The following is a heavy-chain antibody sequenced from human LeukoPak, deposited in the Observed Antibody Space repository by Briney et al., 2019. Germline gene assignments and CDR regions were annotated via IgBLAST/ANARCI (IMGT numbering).Heavy chain of an antibody. CDR2: IIPIFGTA. J-gene: IGHJ4*02. D-gene: IGHD3-10*01. Sequence: SVEVSCKASGGTFSSYAISWVRQAPGHGLEWMGGIIPIFGTANYAQKFQGRVTITADESTSTAYMELSSLRTEHTAVYYYARVGDYGSGSYFFDYWGQGTLVTVSS. V-gene: IGHV1-69*13. CDR3: ARVGDYGSGSYFFDY. CDR1: GGTFSSYA.